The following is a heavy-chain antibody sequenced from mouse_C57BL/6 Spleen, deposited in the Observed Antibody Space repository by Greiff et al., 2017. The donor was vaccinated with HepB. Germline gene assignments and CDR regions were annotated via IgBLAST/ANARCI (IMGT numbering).Heavy chain of an antibody. CDR1: GYAFSSSW. CDR3: ARSDDYDVGDYAMDY. J-gene: IGHJ4*01. V-gene: IGHV1-82*01. CDR2: IYPGDGDT. D-gene: IGHD2-4*01. Sequence: VKLQQSGPELVKPGASVKISCKASGYAFSSSWMNWVKQRPGKGLEWIGRIYPGDGDTNYNGKFKGKATLTADKSSSTAYMQLSSLTSEDSAVYFCARSDDYDVGDYAMDYWGQGTSVTVSS.